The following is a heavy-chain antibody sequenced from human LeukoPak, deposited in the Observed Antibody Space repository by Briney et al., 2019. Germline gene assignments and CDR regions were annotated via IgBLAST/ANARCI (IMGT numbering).Heavy chain of an antibody. CDR2: IGSKAYNYAT. J-gene: IGHJ4*02. D-gene: IGHD6-13*01. CDR1: GFTFSGCA. V-gene: IGHV3-73*01. Sequence: RGSLRLSCAASGFTFSGCAVHWVRQAPGKGLEWVGRIGSKAYNYATVYAASVEGRFTISRDDSKHTAFLQMNSLKTEDTAVYYCTGHLDGIAAYDYWGQGSLVTVSS. CDR3: TGHLDGIAAYDY.